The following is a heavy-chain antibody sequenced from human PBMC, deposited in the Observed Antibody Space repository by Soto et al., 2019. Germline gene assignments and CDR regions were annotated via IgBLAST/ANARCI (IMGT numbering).Heavy chain of an antibody. V-gene: IGHV1-18*01. CDR2: INSFSGDT. D-gene: IGHD2-15*01. Sequence: QVHLVQSGAEVKKPGASVKVSCRASGYTFTHYGITWVRQAPGQGLEWMGWINSFSGDTTYPQKLQGSINKTKDTSTKTAYMELSNLTSDDTAVYYCARDIHTGGKYWYFDIWGRGNLATVSS. CDR3: ARDIHTGGKYWYFDI. J-gene: IGHJ2*01. CDR1: GYTFTHYG.